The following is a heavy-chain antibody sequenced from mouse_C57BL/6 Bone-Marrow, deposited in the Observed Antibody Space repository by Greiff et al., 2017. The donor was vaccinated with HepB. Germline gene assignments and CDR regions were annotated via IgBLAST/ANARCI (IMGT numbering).Heavy chain of an antibody. J-gene: IGHJ2*01. CDR2: IYPGSGST. D-gene: IGHD1-1*01. CDR1: GYTFTSYW. CDR3: ARGGTTVVVDY. Sequence: QVQLKQPGAELVKPGASVKMSCKASGYTFTSYWITWVKQRPGQGLEWIGDIYPGSGSTNYNEKFKSKATLTVDTSSSTAYMQLSSLTSEDSAVYYCARGGTTVVVDYWGQGTTLTVSS. V-gene: IGHV1-55*01.